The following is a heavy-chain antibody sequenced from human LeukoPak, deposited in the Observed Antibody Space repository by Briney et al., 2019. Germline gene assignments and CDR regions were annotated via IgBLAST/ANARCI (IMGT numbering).Heavy chain of an antibody. CDR1: GYTFTTYG. CDR3: ARSTVTTDHDAFDI. D-gene: IGHD4-17*01. V-gene: IGHV1-18*01. Sequence: GASVKVSCKTSGYTFTTYGINWVRQVPGQGLEWMGWITADNDNTNYAQNLQGRVTMTTDTSTSTVFMELRNLRSDDTAIYYCARSTVTTDHDAFDIWGQGTMVTVSS. J-gene: IGHJ3*02. CDR2: ITADNDNT.